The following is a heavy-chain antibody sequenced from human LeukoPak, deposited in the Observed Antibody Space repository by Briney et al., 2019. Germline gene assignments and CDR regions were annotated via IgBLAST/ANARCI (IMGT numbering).Heavy chain of an antibody. CDR2: ISSNRGST. CDR1: GFTFSSFA. J-gene: IGHJ6*02. D-gene: IGHD1/OR15-1a*01. CDR3: ARSLGSNNQYYYYGMDV. Sequence: PGGSLRLSCAASGFTFSSFAMHWVRQAPGQGREYVSAISSNRGSTYYANSVKGRFTISRDNSKNTLYLQMGSLRAEDMAVYYCARSLGSNNQYYYYGMDVWGQGTTVTVSS. V-gene: IGHV3-64*01.